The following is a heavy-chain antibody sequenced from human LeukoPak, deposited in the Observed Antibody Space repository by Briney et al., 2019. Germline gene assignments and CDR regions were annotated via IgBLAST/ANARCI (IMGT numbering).Heavy chain of an antibody. V-gene: IGHV4-39*07. CDR1: GGSVSSSTYY. CDR2: IYYGGGT. CDR3: ARQSRGTFDY. J-gene: IGHJ4*02. D-gene: IGHD3-16*01. Sequence: PSETLSLTCTVSGGSVSSSTYYWGWIRQSPGKGLEWIGSIYYGGGTYYNPSLKSRVTISRDMSKNQFSLQLNSVTPEDTAVYYCARQSRGTFDYWGQGTLVTVSS.